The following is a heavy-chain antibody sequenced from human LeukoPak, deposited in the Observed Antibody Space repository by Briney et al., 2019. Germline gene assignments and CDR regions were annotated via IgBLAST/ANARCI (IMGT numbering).Heavy chain of an antibody. CDR3: AKDSSSTWFGGDSK. V-gene: IGHV3-7*01. CDR1: GFTFSSYW. J-gene: IGHJ4*02. D-gene: IGHD3-10*01. CDR2: IKQDGSEK. Sequence: RGSLRLSCAASGFTFSSYWMSWVRQAPGKGLEWVANIKQDGSEKYYVDSVKGRFTISRDSAKNSLYLQMNSLRAEDTAVYYCAKDSSSTWFGGDSKWGQGTLVTVSP.